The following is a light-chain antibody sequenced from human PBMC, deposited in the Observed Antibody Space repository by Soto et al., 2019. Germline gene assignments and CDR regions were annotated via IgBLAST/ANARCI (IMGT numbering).Light chain of an antibody. J-gene: IGKJ3*01. V-gene: IGKV1-39*01. Sequence: DIQMTQSPSFLYASVGDRVTITCRASQSISSYLNWYQQKPGKAPKLLISAASSLQSGVPSRFSGSGSGTDFTLTISSLQLEDFATYYFQQSYSTPVTFGPGTKVDIK. CDR3: QQSYSTPVT. CDR2: AAS. CDR1: QSISSY.